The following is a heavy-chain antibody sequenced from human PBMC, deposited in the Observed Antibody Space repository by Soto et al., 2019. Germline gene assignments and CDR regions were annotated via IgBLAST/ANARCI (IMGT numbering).Heavy chain of an antibody. CDR3: ARAHCSGGSCYAVQHWFDP. V-gene: IGHV4-4*02. CDR2: MYHSGST. J-gene: IGHJ5*02. D-gene: IGHD2-15*01. Sequence: QVQLQESGPGLVKPSGTLSLTCAVSGGSISSSNWWSWVRQPPGKGLEWIGEMYHSGSTNHNPSLRSRVTISVDKSEYQVSLTPSSVTAADTAVYYCARAHCSGGSCYAVQHWFDPWGQGTLVTVSS. CDR1: GGSISSSNW.